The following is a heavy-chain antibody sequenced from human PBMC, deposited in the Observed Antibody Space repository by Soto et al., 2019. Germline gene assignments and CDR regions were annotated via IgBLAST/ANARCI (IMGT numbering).Heavy chain of an antibody. CDR2: ISVSGGST. CDR3: AKNVAAAGILWAFVFDY. Sequence: PGGSLRLSCAASGFTFSSYAMSWVRQAPGKGLEWVSAISVSGGSTYYADSVKGRFTISRDNSKNTLYLQMNSLRAEDTAVYYCAKNVAAAGILWAFVFDYWGQGTLVTVSS. CDR1: GFTFSSYA. V-gene: IGHV3-23*01. J-gene: IGHJ4*02. D-gene: IGHD6-13*01.